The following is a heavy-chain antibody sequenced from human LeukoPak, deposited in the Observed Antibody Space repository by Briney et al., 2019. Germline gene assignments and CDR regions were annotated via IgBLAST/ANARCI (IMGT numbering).Heavy chain of an antibody. V-gene: IGHV4-39*01. D-gene: IGHD5-18*01. CDR3: ARRHRGYSYGYGDY. Sequence: SETLSLTCTVSGGSISSCSYYWGWIRQPPGKGLEWNGSIYYSGSTYYNPSLKSRVTISVDTSKNQFSLKLSSVTAADTAVYYCARRHRGYSYGYGDYWGQGTLVTVSS. J-gene: IGHJ4*02. CDR2: IYYSGST. CDR1: GGSISSCSYY.